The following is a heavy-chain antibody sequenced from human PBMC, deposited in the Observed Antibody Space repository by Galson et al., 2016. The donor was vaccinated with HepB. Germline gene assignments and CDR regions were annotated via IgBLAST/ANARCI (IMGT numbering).Heavy chain of an antibody. Sequence: SLRLSCAASGFTVSSTYMTWVRQPPGKGLEWVSIIYSGGRKYYADSVKGRFTISRDNSKNTLYLQMNSLGPEDTAVYYCAKGASPGSPADYWGQGTLVTVSS. D-gene: IGHD1-26*01. CDR2: IYSGGRK. CDR3: AKGASPGSPADY. CDR1: GFTVSSTY. J-gene: IGHJ4*02. V-gene: IGHV3-66*02.